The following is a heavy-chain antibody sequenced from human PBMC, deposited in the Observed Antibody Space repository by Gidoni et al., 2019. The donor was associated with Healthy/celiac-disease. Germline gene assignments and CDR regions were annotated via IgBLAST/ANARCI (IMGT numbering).Heavy chain of an antibody. CDR2: IIPIFGTA. V-gene: IGHV1-69*06. CDR1: GGTFSSYA. Sequence: QVQRVQSGAEVKKPGSSVKVSCKASGGTFSSYAISWVRQAPGQGLELMGGIIPIFGTANYAQKFQGRVTITADKSTSTAYMELSSLRSEDTAVYYCARSPLGYCSSTSCYTTNYYYYYMDVWGKGTTVTVSS. J-gene: IGHJ6*03. CDR3: ARSPLGYCSSTSCYTTNYYYYYMDV. D-gene: IGHD2-2*02.